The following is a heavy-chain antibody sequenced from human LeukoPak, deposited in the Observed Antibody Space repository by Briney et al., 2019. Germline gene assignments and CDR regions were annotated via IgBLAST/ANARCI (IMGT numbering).Heavy chain of an antibody. CDR2: ISYDGSNK. CDR3: ARGGIDCSSTSCRSTYYYGSGTMGSFDY. J-gene: IGHJ4*02. D-gene: IGHD2-2*01. V-gene: IGHV3-30-3*01. Sequence: GGSLRLSCAASGFTFSSYAMHWVRQAPGKGLEWVAVISYDGSNKYYADSVKGRFTISRDNSKNTLYLQMNSLRAEDTAVYYCARGGIDCSSTSCRSTYYYGSGTMGSFDYWGQGTLVTVSS. CDR1: GFTFSSYA.